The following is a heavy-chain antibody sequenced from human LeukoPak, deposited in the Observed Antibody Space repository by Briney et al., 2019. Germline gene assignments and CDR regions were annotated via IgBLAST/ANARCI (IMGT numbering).Heavy chain of an antibody. J-gene: IGHJ4*02. CDR1: GFTFSSHA. CDR3: AKGKGGSIMIAFGGVIASDY. D-gene: IGHD3-16*02. Sequence: PGGSLRLSCAASGFTFSSHAMSWVRQAPGKGLEWVSTISSSGGSTNYADSVKGRFTISRDNSKNTLYLRMNSLRAEDTAVYYCAKGKGGSIMIAFGGVIASDYWGQGTLVTVSS. V-gene: IGHV3-23*01. CDR2: ISSSGGST.